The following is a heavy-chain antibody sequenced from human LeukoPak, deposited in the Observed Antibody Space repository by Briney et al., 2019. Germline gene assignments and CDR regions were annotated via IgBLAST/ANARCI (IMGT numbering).Heavy chain of an antibody. CDR1: GFTFSTYW. D-gene: IGHD2-21*02. CDR3: AGDVGDL. CDR2: INQGGSEK. J-gene: IGHJ4*02. V-gene: IGHV3-7*01. Sequence: GGSLRLSCAPSGFTFSTYWMGWVRQAPGKGLEWLANINQGGSEKYYVDSVKGRFTISRDNAKNSLFLQMNSLRAEDTAVYYCAGDVGDLWGQGTLVTVSS.